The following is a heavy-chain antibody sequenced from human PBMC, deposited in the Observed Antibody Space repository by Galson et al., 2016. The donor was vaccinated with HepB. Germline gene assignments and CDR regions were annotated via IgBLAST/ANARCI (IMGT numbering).Heavy chain of an antibody. V-gene: IGHV4-59*01. CDR2: MYYSGSP. D-gene: IGHD3-16*02. CDR3: ARGDYLWGSYRPYWYFGL. J-gene: IGHJ2*01. CDR1: GGSINSYY. Sequence: SETLSLTCTVSGGSINSYYWSWIRQPPGKGLEYTGYMYYSGSPNYNPSLQSRVTISVDTSKNQFSLKLSSVTAADTAVYYCARGDYLWGSYRPYWYFGLWGRGTLVTVSS.